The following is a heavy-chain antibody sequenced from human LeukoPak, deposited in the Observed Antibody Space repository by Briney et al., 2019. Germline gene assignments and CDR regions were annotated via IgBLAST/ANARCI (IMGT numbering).Heavy chain of an antibody. Sequence: ASVKVTCKASGYTFTSYGISWVRQAPGQGLEWMGWISAYNGNTNYAQKLQGRVTMTTDTSTSTAYMELRSLRSDDTAVYYCARGMGPPGYLDWQYYYYGMDVWGQGTTVTVSS. V-gene: IGHV1-18*01. J-gene: IGHJ6*02. CDR3: ARGMGPPGYLDWQYYYYGMDV. CDR1: GYTFTSYG. D-gene: IGHD3-9*01. CDR2: ISAYNGNT.